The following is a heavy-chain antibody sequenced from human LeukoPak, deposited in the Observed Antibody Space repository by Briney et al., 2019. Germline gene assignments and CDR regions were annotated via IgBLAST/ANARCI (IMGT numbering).Heavy chain of an antibody. D-gene: IGHD3-16*01. CDR1: GGSFNSHY. Sequence: SETLSLTCTVSGGSFNSHYWSWIRQSPGRTLERIGSISYRGDANSNPSLSSRVTISVDASKNQFSLKMSSVTAADTAVYYCARQGYVWTVRVPVYALDTWGQGTVVTVSS. CDR3: ARQGYVWTVRVPVYALDT. V-gene: IGHV4-59*08. J-gene: IGHJ3*02. CDR2: ISYRGDA.